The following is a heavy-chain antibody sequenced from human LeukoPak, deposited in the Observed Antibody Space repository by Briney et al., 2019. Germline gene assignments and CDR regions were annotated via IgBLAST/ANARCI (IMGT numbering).Heavy chain of an antibody. CDR2: IYYSGST. V-gene: IGHV4-39*07. J-gene: IGHJ5*02. D-gene: IGHD5-18*01. Sequence: SETLSLTCTVSGGSISSYYWGWIRQPPGKGLEWVGSIYYSGSTYYNPSLKSRVTISVDTSKNQFSLKLSSVTAADTAVYYCAREPPHPWIQLWSTGGFDPWGQGTLVTVSS. CDR1: GGSISSYY. CDR3: AREPPHPWIQLWSTGGFDP.